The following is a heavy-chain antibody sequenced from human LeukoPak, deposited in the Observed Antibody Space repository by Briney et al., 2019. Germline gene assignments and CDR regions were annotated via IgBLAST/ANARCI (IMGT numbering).Heavy chain of an antibody. D-gene: IGHD5-18*01. CDR3: ARDDAMVSGMDY. Sequence: PSETLSLTCTVSGGSISSYYWSWIRQPPGKGLEWIGYIYYSGSTNYNPSLKSRVTISVDTSKNQFSLKLSSVTAADTAVYYCARDDAMVSGMDYWGQGTLVTVSS. CDR2: IYYSGST. V-gene: IGHV4-59*12. J-gene: IGHJ4*02. CDR1: GGSISSYY.